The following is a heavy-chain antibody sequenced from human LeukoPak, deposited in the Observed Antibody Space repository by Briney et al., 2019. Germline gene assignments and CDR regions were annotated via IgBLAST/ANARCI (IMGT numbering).Heavy chain of an antibody. D-gene: IGHD6-13*01. CDR2: IYYSGST. J-gene: IGHJ4*02. CDR1: GDSISRSSYY. Sequence: SETLSLTCIVSGDSISRSSYYGGWIRQPPGKGLEWIGSIYYSGSTYYNSSLDSRVTISRDTSKNQVSLKMSSVTAADTALYFCARQIIAAAGHFDYWGQGILVTVSS. V-gene: IGHV4-39*01. CDR3: ARQIIAAAGHFDY.